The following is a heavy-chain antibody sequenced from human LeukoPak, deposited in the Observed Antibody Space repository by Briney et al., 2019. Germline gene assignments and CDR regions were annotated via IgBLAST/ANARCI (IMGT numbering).Heavy chain of an antibody. CDR3: AKLLCGGGDSNPSIVNDFDH. Sequence: GKSLRLSCAASGFTFSNYGIYWVRQTPGKGLEWVAVVSYDGSNEYYADSVKGRFTISRDNSKNTLYLQMNSLRAEDTAVYYCAKLLCGGGDSNPSIVNDFDHWGQGTMVTVSS. CDR2: VSYDGSNE. V-gene: IGHV3-30*18. J-gene: IGHJ4*02. CDR1: GFTFSNYG. D-gene: IGHD2-21*02.